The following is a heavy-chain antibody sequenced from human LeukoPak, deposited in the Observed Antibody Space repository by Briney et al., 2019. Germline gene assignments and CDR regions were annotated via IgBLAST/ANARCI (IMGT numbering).Heavy chain of an antibody. J-gene: IGHJ4*02. CDR1: GFTFTRYD. CDR3: ARVGSSGDFDY. D-gene: IGHD6-19*01. Sequence: GKSLRLSCAASGFTFTRYDMHWVRQAPGKGLEWVAVVSNDETNKDYGNSVKGRFTISRDNAKNSLYLQMSSLRDEDTAVYYCARVGSSGDFDYWGQGTLVTVSS. V-gene: IGHV3-30*04. CDR2: VSNDETNK.